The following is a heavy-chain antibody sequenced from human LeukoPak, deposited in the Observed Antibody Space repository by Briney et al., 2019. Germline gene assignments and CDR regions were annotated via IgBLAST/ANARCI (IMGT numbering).Heavy chain of an antibody. V-gene: IGHV4-59*01. Sequence: SETLSLTCTVSGGSISSYYWSWIRQPPGKGLEWIGYIYYSGSTNYNPSLKSRVTISVGTSKNQFSLKLSSVTAADTAVYYCAGTRLSIVGAINYWGQGTLVTVSS. CDR1: GGSISSYY. CDR3: AGTRLSIVGAINY. D-gene: IGHD1-26*01. CDR2: IYYSGST. J-gene: IGHJ4*02.